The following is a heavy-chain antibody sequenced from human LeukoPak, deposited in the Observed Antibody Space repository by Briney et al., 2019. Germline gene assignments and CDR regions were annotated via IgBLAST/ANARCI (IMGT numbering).Heavy chain of an antibody. Sequence: GSLRLSCAASGFTFSSYAMHWVRQAPGKGLEWVAVISYDGSNKYYADSVKGRFTISRDNSKNTLYLQMNSLRAEDTAVYYCARAEIPIVVVPAAIYPLDYWGQGTLVTVSS. CDR1: GFTFSSYA. CDR2: ISYDGSNK. V-gene: IGHV3-30-3*01. J-gene: IGHJ4*02. D-gene: IGHD2-2*01. CDR3: ARAEIPIVVVPAAIYPLDY.